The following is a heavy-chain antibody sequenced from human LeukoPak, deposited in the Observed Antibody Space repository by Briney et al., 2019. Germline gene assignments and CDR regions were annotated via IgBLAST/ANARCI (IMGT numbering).Heavy chain of an antibody. Sequence: PGGSLRLSCSASGFAFGDYAMSWVRQAPGGGLEWVGFIRSKPYGEPTEYAASAKGRFTISRDDSKNIVYLQMNSLKVEDTALYYCTRNRGIATAGILQAPHDYWGQGTHVTVSS. CDR2: IRSKPYGEPT. CDR1: GFAFGDYA. D-gene: IGHD6-13*01. V-gene: IGHV3-49*04. CDR3: TRNRGIATAGILQAPHDY. J-gene: IGHJ4*02.